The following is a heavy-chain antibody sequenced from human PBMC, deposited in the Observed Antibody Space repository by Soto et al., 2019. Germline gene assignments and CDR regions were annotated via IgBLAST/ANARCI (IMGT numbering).Heavy chain of an antibody. D-gene: IGHD6-13*01. V-gene: IGHV1-69*02. Sequence: QVHLVQSGAEVKKPGSSVKVSCRASGDTLTSYTISWVRQAPEQGLEWMGWIIPILDMPIYAQKFQGRVTITAQKSTSTVYMELSSLRSDDTAVYYCARGIAAGTDYWGQGTLVTGSS. J-gene: IGHJ4*02. CDR2: IIPILDMP. CDR3: ARGIAAGTDY. CDR1: GDTLTSYT.